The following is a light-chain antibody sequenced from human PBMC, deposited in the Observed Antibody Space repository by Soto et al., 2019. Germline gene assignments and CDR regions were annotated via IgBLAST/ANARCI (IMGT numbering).Light chain of an antibody. CDR2: GAS. CDR3: QQGSRFPFT. V-gene: IGKV1-12*01. CDR1: QNVSTW. J-gene: IGKJ3*01. Sequence: DIQITQSPSSVSASVGDRVTVTCRASQNVSTWLTWYQQTPGKAPNLLMYGASTLQRGVPSRFSGSGSGTEFTLAISSLQPEDFAIYFCQQGSRFPFTFGPGTRVDFK.